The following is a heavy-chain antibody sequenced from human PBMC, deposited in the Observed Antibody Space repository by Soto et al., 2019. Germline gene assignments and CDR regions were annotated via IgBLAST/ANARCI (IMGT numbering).Heavy chain of an antibody. V-gene: IGHV4-39*01. CDR3: ASHPPLWLVHRGWYFDY. J-gene: IGHJ4*02. CDR1: GGSISSSSYY. Sequence: SETLSLTCTVSGGSISSSSYYWGWIRQPPGKGLEWIGSIYYSGSTYYNPSLKSRVTISVDTSKNQFSLKLSSVTAADTAVYYCASHPPLWLVHRGWYFDYWGQGTLVTVSS. CDR2: IYYSGST. D-gene: IGHD6-6*01.